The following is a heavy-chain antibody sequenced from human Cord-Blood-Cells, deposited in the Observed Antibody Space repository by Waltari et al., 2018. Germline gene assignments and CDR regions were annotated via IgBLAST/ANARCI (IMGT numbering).Heavy chain of an antibody. D-gene: IGHD6-13*01. V-gene: IGHV4-34*01. J-gene: IGHJ3*02. CDR3: ARGYSSSWYKAFDI. CDR2: INHSGST. Sequence: QVQLQQWGAGLLKPSETLSLTCAVYGGSFSGYYRSWIRQPPGKGLEWIGEINHSGSTNYNPSLKSRVTISVDTSKNQFSLKLSSVTAADTAVYYCARGYSSSWYKAFDIWGQGTMVTVSS. CDR1: GGSFSGYY.